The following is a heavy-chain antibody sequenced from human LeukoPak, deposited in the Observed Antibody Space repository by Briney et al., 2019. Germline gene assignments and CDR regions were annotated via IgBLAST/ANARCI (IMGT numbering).Heavy chain of an antibody. Sequence: PSETLSLTCTVSGGSISSYYWSWIRQPPGKGLEWIGYIHYSGSTNYNPSLKSRVTISVDTSKNQFSLKLSSVTAADTAMYYCARVSRGNSVGGDYWGQGTLVTVSS. CDR3: ARVSRGNSVGGDY. J-gene: IGHJ4*02. CDR2: IHYSGST. D-gene: IGHD4-23*01. CDR1: GGSISSYY. V-gene: IGHV4-59*01.